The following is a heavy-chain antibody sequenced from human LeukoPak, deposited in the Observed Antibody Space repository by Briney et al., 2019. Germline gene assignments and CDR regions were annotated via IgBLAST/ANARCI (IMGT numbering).Heavy chain of an antibody. J-gene: IGHJ4*02. CDR1: GGSISSYY. D-gene: IGHD6-19*01. V-gene: IGHV4-4*07. CDR3: ARVGSGWSFDY. CDR2: IQTSGST. Sequence: SETLSLTCTVSGGSISSYYWSWIRQPAGRGLEWIGRIQTSGSTNYNPSLKSRVTMSVDTSKNKFSLKVNSVTAADTAGYYCARVGSGWSFDYWGQGTLVTVSS.